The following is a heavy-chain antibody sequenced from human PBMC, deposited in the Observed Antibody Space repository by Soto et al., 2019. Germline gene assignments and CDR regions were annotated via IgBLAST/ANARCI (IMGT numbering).Heavy chain of an antibody. CDR1: GGTFSSYA. CDR3: ARAFKGIAVDGDAFDI. D-gene: IGHD6-19*01. J-gene: IGHJ3*02. CDR2: IIPIFGTA. Sequence: SVRVSGKASGGTFSSYAISWVRQAPGQGLEWMGGIIPIFGTANYAQKFQGRVTITADESTSTAYMELSSLRSEDTAVYYCARAFKGIAVDGDAFDIWGQGTMVTVSS. V-gene: IGHV1-69*13.